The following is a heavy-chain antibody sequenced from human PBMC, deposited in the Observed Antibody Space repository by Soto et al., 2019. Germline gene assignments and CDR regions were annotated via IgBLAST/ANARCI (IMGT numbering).Heavy chain of an antibody. J-gene: IGHJ4*02. D-gene: IGHD2-21*02. CDR2: INPNSGDT. V-gene: IGHV1-2*02. CDR1: GYTFTGYY. Sequence: DSVKVSCKASGYTFTGYYVHWVRQAPGQGLEWMGWINPNSGDTYLAQRFQGRVTMNRDTSIGTAYMELRGLTSDDTALYYCARQRTSVVTQAYFDSRGQASLLTVSS. CDR3: ARQRTSVVTQAYFDS.